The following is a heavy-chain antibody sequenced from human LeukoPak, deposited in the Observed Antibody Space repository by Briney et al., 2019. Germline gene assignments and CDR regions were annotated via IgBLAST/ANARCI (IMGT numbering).Heavy chain of an antibody. J-gene: IGHJ3*02. CDR3: ARAFRGIFGVFEAFDI. CDR1: GGSISSYY. CDR2: IYTSGST. V-gene: IGHV4-4*07. D-gene: IGHD3-3*01. Sequence: SETLSLTCTVSGGSISSYYWSWIRQPAGKGLEWIGRIYTSGSTNYNPSLKSRVTMSVDTSKNQFSLKLSSVAAADTAVYYCARAFRGIFGVFEAFDIWGQGTMVTVSS.